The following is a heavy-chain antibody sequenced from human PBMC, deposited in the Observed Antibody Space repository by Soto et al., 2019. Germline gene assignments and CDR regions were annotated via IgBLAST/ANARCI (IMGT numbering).Heavy chain of an antibody. CDR1: GFTFSSYG. CDR2: IWYDGSNK. Sequence: PGGSLRLSCAASGFTFSSYGMHWVRQAPGKGLEWVAVIWYDGSNKYYADSVKGRFTISRDNSKNTLYLQKNSLRAEDTAVYYCARDLGDYYYYGMDVWGQGTTVTVSS. V-gene: IGHV3-33*01. J-gene: IGHJ6*02. CDR3: ARDLGDYYYYGMDV. D-gene: IGHD2-21*01.